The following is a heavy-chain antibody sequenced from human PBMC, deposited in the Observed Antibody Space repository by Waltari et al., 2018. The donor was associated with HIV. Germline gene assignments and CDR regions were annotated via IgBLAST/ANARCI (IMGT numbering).Heavy chain of an antibody. CDR2: IYYSGST. V-gene: IGHV4-59*01. CDR3: ARGDSGPGYWFDP. CDR1: GGSISSSY. D-gene: IGHD2-21*01. J-gene: IGHJ5*02. Sequence: QVQLQESGPGLVKPSETLSLPCTVSGGSISSSYWSWIRQPPGKGLEWIGYIYYSGSTNYNPSLKSRVTISVDTSKNQFSLKLSSVTAADTAVYYCARGDSGPGYWFDPWGQGTLVTVSS.